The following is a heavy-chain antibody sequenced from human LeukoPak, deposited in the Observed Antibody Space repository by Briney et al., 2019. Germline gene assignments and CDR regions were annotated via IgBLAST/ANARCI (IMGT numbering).Heavy chain of an antibody. CDR1: GFTFSSYS. CDR3: ARVAGIAAAAPRDFDY. J-gene: IGHJ4*02. Sequence: PGGSLRLSCAASGFTFSSYSMNWVRQAPGKGLEWVSSISSSSSYIYYADSVKGRFTISRDNAKNSLYLQMNSLRAEDTAVYYCARVAGIAAAAPRDFDYWGQGTLVTVSS. D-gene: IGHD6-13*01. V-gene: IGHV3-21*01. CDR2: ISSSSSYI.